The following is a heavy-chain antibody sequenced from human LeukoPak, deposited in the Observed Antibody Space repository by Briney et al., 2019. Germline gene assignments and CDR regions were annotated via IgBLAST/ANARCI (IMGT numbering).Heavy chain of an antibody. CDR1: GYTFTSYD. V-gene: IGHV1-8*01. J-gene: IGHJ6*02. CDR3: ARLNFYDSDLYYYYYGMDV. Sequence: GASVTVSCKASGYTFTSYDINWVRQATGQGLEWMGWMNPNSGNTGYAQKFQGRVTMTRNTSISTAYMEPSSLRSEDTAVYYCARLNFYDSDLYYYYYGMDVWGQGTTVTVSS. D-gene: IGHD3-3*01. CDR2: MNPNSGNT.